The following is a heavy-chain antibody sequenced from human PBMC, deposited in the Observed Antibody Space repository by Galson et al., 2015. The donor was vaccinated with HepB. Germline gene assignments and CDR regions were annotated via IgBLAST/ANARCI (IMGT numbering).Heavy chain of an antibody. D-gene: IGHD3-3*01. Sequence: SLRLSCAASGFIFSDYNMMWVRQAPSKGLDWISYIRSSGTTMFYAESVKGRFTISRDNAKNSLYLQMNSLRDEGTAVYYCVRGFRSGHSDVFDIWGQGTTVTVSS. J-gene: IGHJ3*02. CDR3: VRGFRSGHSDVFDI. CDR2: IRSSGTTM. V-gene: IGHV3-48*02. CDR1: GFIFSDYN.